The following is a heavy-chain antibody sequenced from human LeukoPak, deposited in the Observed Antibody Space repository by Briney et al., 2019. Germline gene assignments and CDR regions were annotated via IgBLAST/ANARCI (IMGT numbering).Heavy chain of an antibody. J-gene: IGHJ4*02. CDR3: ARAGATKVDY. CDR2: INHSGST. D-gene: IGHD1-26*01. Sequence: SETLSLTCAVYGGSFGGYYWSWIRQPPGKGLEWIGEINHSGSTNYNPSLKSRVTISVDTSKNQFSLKLSSVTAADTAVYYCARAGATKVDYWGQGTLVTVSS. V-gene: IGHV4-34*01. CDR1: GGSFGGYY.